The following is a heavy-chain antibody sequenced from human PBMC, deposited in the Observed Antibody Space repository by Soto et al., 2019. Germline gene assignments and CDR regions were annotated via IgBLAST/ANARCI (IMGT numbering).Heavy chain of an antibody. CDR1: GYTFSDFD. CDR2: MNAKSGDT. J-gene: IGHJ6*02. CDR3: ARGNPFNYAGFDV. Sequence: GASVKVYCKASGYTFSDFDINWLRQASGQGPEWMGWMNAKSGDTFFAQRFQGKFNMTWDTSLSTAYMEVGSLTSDDTAMYYCARGNPFNYAGFDVWGQGTTVTVSS. D-gene: IGHD3-16*01. V-gene: IGHV1-8*01.